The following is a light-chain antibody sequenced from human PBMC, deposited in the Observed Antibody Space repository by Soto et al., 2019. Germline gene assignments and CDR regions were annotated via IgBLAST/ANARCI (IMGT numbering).Light chain of an antibody. V-gene: IGKV3-20*01. J-gene: IGKJ1*01. CDR2: GVS. CDR1: QSVSSY. Sequence: EIVSTQSPASLSLSPGERATLSCRASQSVSSYLAWYQQKPGQAPRLLIYGVSSRATGIPDRFSGSGSGTDFTLTISRLEPEDFAVYYCQQYGSSGTFGQGTKVDIK. CDR3: QQYGSSGT.